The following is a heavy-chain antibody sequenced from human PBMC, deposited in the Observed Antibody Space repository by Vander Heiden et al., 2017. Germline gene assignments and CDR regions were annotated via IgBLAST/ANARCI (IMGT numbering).Heavy chain of an antibody. J-gene: IGHJ2*01. CDR1: GGSIRSYY. CDR3: ARVAGYCSGGSCSNWYFDL. CDR2: IYTSGST. D-gene: IGHD2-15*01. V-gene: IGHV4-4*07. Sequence: QVQLQESGPGLVKPSETLSLTCTVSGGSIRSYYWSWIRQPAGKGLEWIGRIYTSGSTNYNPSLKSRVTMSVDTSKNQFSLKLSSVTAADTAVYYCARVAGYCSGGSCSNWYFDLWGRGTLVTVSS.